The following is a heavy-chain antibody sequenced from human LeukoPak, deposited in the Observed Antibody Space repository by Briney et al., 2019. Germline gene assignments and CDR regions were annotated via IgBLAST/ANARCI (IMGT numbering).Heavy chain of an antibody. V-gene: IGHV4-59*01. J-gene: IGHJ4*02. CDR2: IYYSGST. CDR1: SGSIGSYY. D-gene: IGHD2-15*01. CDR3: ARVGCSGGSCYSIIDY. Sequence: PSETLSLTCTVSSGSIGSYYWSWIRQPPGKGLGWIGYIYYSGSTNYNPSLKSRVTISVDTSKNQFSLKLSSVTAADTAVYYCARVGCSGGSCYSIIDYWGQGTLVTVSS.